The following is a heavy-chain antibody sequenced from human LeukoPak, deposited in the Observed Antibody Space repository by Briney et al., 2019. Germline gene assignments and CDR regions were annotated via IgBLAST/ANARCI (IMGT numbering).Heavy chain of an antibody. J-gene: IGHJ4*02. CDR1: GFTFSSYG. CDR2: ISYDGSNK. D-gene: IGHD3-22*01. CDR3: AKADSAGLVDYYDSSGYPDY. V-gene: IGHV3-30*18. Sequence: GGSLRLSCAASGFTFSSYGMHWVRQAPGKGLEWVAVISYDGSNKYYADSVKGRFTISRDNSRNTLYLQMNSLRAEDTAVYYCAKADSAGLVDYYDSSGYPDYWGQGTLVTVSS.